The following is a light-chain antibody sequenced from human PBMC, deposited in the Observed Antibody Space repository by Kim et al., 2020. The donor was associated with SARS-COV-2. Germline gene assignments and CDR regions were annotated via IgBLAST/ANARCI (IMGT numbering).Light chain of an antibody. V-gene: IGLV2-14*01. Sequence: QSALTQPASVSGSPGQSITISCTGTSSDVGSYNYVSWYQQYPGKAPKLMIYEVNNRPSWISNRFSGSKSGNTASLTISGLQAEDEADYYCGSYTSSSTLAYVFGTGTKVTVL. CDR3: GSYTSSSTLAYV. J-gene: IGLJ1*01. CDR1: SSDVGSYNY. CDR2: EVN.